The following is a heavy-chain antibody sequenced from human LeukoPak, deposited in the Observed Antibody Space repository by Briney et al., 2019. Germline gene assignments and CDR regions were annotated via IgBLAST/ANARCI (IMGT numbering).Heavy chain of an antibody. CDR2: INPNSGGT. CDR1: GYTFTSYY. V-gene: IGHV1-2*02. Sequence: EASVKVSCKASGYTFTSYYMHWVRQAPGQGLEWMGWINPNSGGTNYAQKFQGRVTMTRDTSISTAYMELSRLRSDDTAVYYCARGVDKSNVNVRNPQDYWGQGTLVTVSS. J-gene: IGHJ4*02. CDR3: ARGVDKSNVNVRNPQDY. D-gene: IGHD5-12*01.